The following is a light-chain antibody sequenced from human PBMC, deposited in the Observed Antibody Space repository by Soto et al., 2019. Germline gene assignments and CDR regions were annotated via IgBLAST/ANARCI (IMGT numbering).Light chain of an antibody. CDR2: DVT. J-gene: IGLJ1*01. Sequence: SVLTQPAPRSWAPGRSITISHTGTNRDVGGYNYVSWYQHHPGKAPKLIIYDVTNRPSGVSNPFSGSKSGNTASLTISGLQPEDEADYYCSSYTTSNTRQIVFGTGTKVT. CDR1: NRDVGGYNY. V-gene: IGLV2-14*03. CDR3: SSYTTSNTRQIV.